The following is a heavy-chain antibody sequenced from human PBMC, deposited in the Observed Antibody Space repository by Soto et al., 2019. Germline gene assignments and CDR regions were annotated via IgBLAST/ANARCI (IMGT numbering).Heavy chain of an antibody. D-gene: IGHD2-21*01. V-gene: IGHV1-18*04. J-gene: IGHJ4*02. Sequence: QVHLVQSGTEVKKPGASVKVSCRASGYTFSNFGISWLRQAPGQGLEWLGWISAYNGNTHYEQKVQGRVTLTTDTSTSTAYMDLKSLTSGDTAVYYCARDVPATAAFLWDYWGQGTLVTVSS. CDR3: ARDVPATAAFLWDY. CDR1: GYTFSNFG. CDR2: ISAYNGNT.